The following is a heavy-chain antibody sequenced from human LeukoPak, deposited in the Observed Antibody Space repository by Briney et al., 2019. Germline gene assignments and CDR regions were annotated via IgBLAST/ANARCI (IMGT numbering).Heavy chain of an antibody. Sequence: GGSLRLSCAASGFTFSSYSMNWVRQAPGKGLEWVSSISSTGSYIYYIDSMKGRFTISRDNAKNSLYLQMNSLRAEDTAVYYCAKDRCSGYSCYSPNLWGQGTLVTVSS. J-gene: IGHJ5*02. CDR1: GFTFSSYS. CDR2: ISSTGSYI. V-gene: IGHV3-21*01. CDR3: AKDRCSGYSCYSPNL. D-gene: IGHD2-15*01.